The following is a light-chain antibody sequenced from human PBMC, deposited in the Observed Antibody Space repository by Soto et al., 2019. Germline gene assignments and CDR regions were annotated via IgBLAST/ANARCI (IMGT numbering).Light chain of an antibody. Sequence: DIVLTQSPASLSLSPGDRATLSCKASQSVSGSYLAWYQKKPGQAPRLIIYGASSRATGIPDRFSGSGSGTDCTLTISRLEPEDFAVYYCQQYGSSPITFGQGTRLEIK. CDR2: GAS. J-gene: IGKJ5*01. V-gene: IGKV3-20*01. CDR1: QSVSGSY. CDR3: QQYGSSPIT.